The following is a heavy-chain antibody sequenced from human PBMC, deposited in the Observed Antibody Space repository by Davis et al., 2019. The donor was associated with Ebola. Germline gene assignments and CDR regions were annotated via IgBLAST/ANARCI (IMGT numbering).Heavy chain of an antibody. CDR3: ARGALIAAAGTGKDFDY. J-gene: IGHJ4*02. V-gene: IGHV4-34*01. CDR2: IDHSGST. D-gene: IGHD6-13*01. CDR1: GGSFSGYY. Sequence: GSLRLSCAVYGGSFSGYYWSWIRQAPGKGLEWIGEIDHSGSTTYNPSLKSRLTISVDTSKNQFSLKVSSVTAADTAVYYCARGALIAAAGTGKDFDYWGQGTLVTVSS.